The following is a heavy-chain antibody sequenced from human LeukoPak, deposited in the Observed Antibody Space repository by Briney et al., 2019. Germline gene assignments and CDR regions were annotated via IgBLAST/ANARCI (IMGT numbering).Heavy chain of an antibody. CDR2: FYYSGST. J-gene: IGHJ5*02. CDR3: ARPYYYDSRIDP. Sequence: SETLSLTCTVSGGSISSGDYYWSWIRQPPGKGLEWIGYFYYSGSTYYNPSLKSRVTISVDTSKNQFTLKLSSVTAADTAVYYCARPYYYDSRIDPWGQGTLVTVSS. D-gene: IGHD3-22*01. V-gene: IGHV4-30-4*01. CDR1: GGSISSGDYY.